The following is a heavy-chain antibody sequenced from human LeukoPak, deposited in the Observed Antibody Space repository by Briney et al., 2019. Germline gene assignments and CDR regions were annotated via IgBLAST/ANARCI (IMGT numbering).Heavy chain of an antibody. CDR3: AGHHPRNTVDF. V-gene: IGHV4-59*08. J-gene: IGHJ4*02. Sequence: PSETLSLTCTVSGGSISSYYWSWIRQPPGKGLEWIAYISDIGSINCNPSLKSRVTISLDTSKNQFSLKLSSVTAADTAVYYCAGHHPRNTVDFWGQGTLVTVSS. CDR2: ISDIGSI. CDR1: GGSISSYY. D-gene: IGHD2-8*02.